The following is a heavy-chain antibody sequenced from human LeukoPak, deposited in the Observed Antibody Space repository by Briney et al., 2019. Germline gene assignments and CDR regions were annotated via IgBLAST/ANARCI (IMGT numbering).Heavy chain of an antibody. J-gene: IGHJ5*02. CDR3: SKGDGYNYFLIDH. CDR1: GFTFSSYG. V-gene: IGHV3-30*18. Sequence: GGSLRLSCAASGFTFSSYGMHWVRQAPGKGLEWVAVMSHDGGTKYYADSVKGRFTISRDTSKNTLYLQMNSLRAEDTAVYYCSKGDGYNYFLIDHWGQGTLVTVS. CDR2: MSHDGGTK. D-gene: IGHD5-24*01.